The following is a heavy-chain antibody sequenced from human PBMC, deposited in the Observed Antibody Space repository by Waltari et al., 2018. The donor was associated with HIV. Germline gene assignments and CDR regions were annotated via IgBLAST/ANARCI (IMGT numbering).Heavy chain of an antibody. D-gene: IGHD5-18*01. V-gene: IGHV3-49*03. J-gene: IGHJ4*02. CDR2: IRSKPYGGTK. CDR1: GFTFDDHA. Sequence: VQLVESGGGLVQSGRSLRLSCTASGFTFDDHAMSWFRQAPGKGLEWVGFIRSKPYGGTKEYAASVKGRFTISRDDSKSIAYLQMNSLKSDDAAVYYCSRLVVGYNYGYYFDSWGQGTLVTVSS. CDR3: SRLVVGYNYGYYFDS.